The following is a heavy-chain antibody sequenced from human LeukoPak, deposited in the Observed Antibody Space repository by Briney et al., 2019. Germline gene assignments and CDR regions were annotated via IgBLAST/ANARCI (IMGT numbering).Heavy chain of an antibody. CDR1: QFTLSYYA. Sequence: GGSLRLSCAASQFTLSYYAMHWVRQAPGKGLEWVVLISSDGTNQYYAHSVKGRFTISRDSRKNTLYLQMDSLKPEDTAVYYCATSTRGYTYTLDYWGQGTLVTVSS. CDR2: ISSDGTNQ. CDR3: ATSTRGYTYTLDY. D-gene: IGHD5-12*01. J-gene: IGHJ4*02. V-gene: IGHV3-30*04.